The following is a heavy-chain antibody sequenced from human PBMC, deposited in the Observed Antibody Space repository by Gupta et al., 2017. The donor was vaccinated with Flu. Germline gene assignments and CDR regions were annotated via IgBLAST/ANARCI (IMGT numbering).Heavy chain of an antibody. CDR2: ISYDGSNK. J-gene: IGHJ5*02. D-gene: IGHD2-2*02. Sequence: LEWVAVISYDGSNKYYADSVKGRFTISRDNSKNTLYLQMNSLRAEDTAVYYCAKDFLGYCSSTSCYNNWFDPWGQGTLVTVSS. V-gene: IGHV3-30*18. CDR3: AKDFLGYCSSTSCYNNWFDP.